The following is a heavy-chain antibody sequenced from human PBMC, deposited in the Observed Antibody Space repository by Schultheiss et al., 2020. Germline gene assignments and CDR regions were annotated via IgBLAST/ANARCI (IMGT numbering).Heavy chain of an antibody. D-gene: IGHD4-23*01. Sequence: GASLKISCAASGFTFSNAWMSWVRQAPGKGLEWVGRIKSKTDGGTTDYAAPVKGRFTISRDDSKNTLYLQMNSLKTEDTAVYYCTTAFYYGGGDYWGQGTLVTVSS. CDR2: IKSKTDGGTT. V-gene: IGHV3-15*01. CDR1: GFTFSNAW. J-gene: IGHJ4*02. CDR3: TTAFYYGGGDY.